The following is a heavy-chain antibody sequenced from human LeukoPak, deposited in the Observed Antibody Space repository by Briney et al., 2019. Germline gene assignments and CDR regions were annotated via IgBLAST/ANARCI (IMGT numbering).Heavy chain of an antibody. CDR3: VYQVQGVVR. CDR2: ISDNGART. V-gene: IGHV3-64*05. D-gene: IGHD3-3*01. CDR1: GFTLSTYV. Sequence: PGGSLRLSCSASGFTLSTYVMHWVRQAPGKGLEYVSGISDNGARTYYADSVKGRFTISRDNSKNTLYVQMTSLRVEDTAVYYCVYQVQGVVRWGQGTLVTVSS. J-gene: IGHJ4*02.